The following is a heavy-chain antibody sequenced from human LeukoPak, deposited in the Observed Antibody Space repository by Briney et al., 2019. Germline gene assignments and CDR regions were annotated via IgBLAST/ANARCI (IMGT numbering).Heavy chain of an antibody. CDR3: AKASIVVVPAAPGY. CDR1: GFTFSSYG. Sequence: GGSLRLSWAASGFTFSSYGMSWVRQAPGKGLEWVSAISGSGGSTYYADSVKGRFTISRDNSKNTLYLQMNSLRAEDTAVYYCAKASIVVVPAAPGYWGQGTLVTVSS. CDR2: ISGSGGST. V-gene: IGHV3-23*01. J-gene: IGHJ4*02. D-gene: IGHD2-2*01.